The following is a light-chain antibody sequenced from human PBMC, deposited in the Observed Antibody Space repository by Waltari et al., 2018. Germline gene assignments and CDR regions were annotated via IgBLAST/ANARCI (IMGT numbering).Light chain of an antibody. V-gene: IGKV3-20*01. CDR1: QSVSSSY. CDR2: GAS. J-gene: IGKJ4*01. CDR3: QQYGSSPT. Sequence: EIVLTQSPGTLSLSPGERGTLSCRASQSVSSSYLAWYQQKPGQAPRLLIYGASSRVTDIPDRFSGSGSGADFTLTISRLEPEDFAVYYCQQYGSSPTFGGGTKVEIK.